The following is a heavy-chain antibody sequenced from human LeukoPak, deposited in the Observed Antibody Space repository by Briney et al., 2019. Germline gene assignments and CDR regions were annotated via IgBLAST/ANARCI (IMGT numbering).Heavy chain of an antibody. Sequence: ASVKVSCKASGYTFTGYYMHWVRQAPGQGLEWMGWINTNTGNPTYAQGFTGRFVFSLDTSVSTAYLQISSLKAEDTAVYYCARDIGPLRMQSPPDAFDIWGQGTMVTVSS. CDR3: ARDIGPLRMQSPPDAFDI. V-gene: IGHV7-4-1*02. CDR1: GYTFTGYY. J-gene: IGHJ3*02. CDR2: INTNTGNP. D-gene: IGHD1-26*01.